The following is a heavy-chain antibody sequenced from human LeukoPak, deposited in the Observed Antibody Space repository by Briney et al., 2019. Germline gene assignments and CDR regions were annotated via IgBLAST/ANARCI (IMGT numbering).Heavy chain of an antibody. Sequence: PSGTLSLTCAVSGGSISSGSYSWSWIRQPPGKGLEWIGYIYPRGSTYYNPSLKSRVILSLDKSANQFSLNLSSVTAADTAVYYCARFSPRAMGNYLDFWGQGTLVTVSS. CDR2: IYPRGST. CDR1: GGSISSGSYS. D-gene: IGHD7-27*01. J-gene: IGHJ4*02. CDR3: ARFSPRAMGNYLDF. V-gene: IGHV4-30-2*01.